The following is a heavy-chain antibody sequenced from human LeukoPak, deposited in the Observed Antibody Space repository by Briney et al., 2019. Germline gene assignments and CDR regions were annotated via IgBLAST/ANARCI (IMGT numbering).Heavy chain of an antibody. Sequence: ASVKVSCKASGHTFTAYCMHWVRQAPGQGLEWMGWIHPGSGDTKYAQKFQGRVTLTRDTSSSTAYMDLSGLRSDDTALYYCASYASGYNWLRAWGQGTQVTVSS. V-gene: IGHV1-2*02. J-gene: IGHJ5*02. CDR2: IHPGSGDT. D-gene: IGHD5-12*01. CDR1: GHTFTAYC. CDR3: ASYASGYNWLRA.